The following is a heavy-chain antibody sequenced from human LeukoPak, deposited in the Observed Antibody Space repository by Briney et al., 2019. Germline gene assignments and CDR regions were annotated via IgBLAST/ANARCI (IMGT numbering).Heavy chain of an antibody. Sequence: SQTLSLTCTVSGGSISSGGYYWSWIRQHPGKGLEWIGYIYYSGSTYYNPSLKSRVTISVDTSKNQFSLRLSSVTAADTAVYYCARDYCSGGSCYPHYWGQGTLVTVSS. V-gene: IGHV4-31*03. J-gene: IGHJ4*02. D-gene: IGHD2-15*01. CDR3: ARDYCSGGSCYPHY. CDR2: IYYSGST. CDR1: GGSISSGGYY.